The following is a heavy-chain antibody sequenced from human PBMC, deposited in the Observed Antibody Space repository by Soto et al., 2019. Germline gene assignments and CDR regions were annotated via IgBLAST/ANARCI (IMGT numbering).Heavy chain of an antibody. CDR1: GGSISSGGYS. V-gene: IGHV4-30-2*01. D-gene: IGHD3-3*01. CDR3: ARVQSSTIFGVVVNYYGMDV. J-gene: IGHJ6*02. CDR2: IYHSGST. Sequence: PSETLSLTCAVSGGSISSGGYSWSWIRQPPGKGLEWIGYIYHSGSTYYNPSLKSRVTISVDRSKNQFSLKLSSVTAADTAVYYCARVQSSTIFGVVVNYYGMDVWGQGTTVTVSS.